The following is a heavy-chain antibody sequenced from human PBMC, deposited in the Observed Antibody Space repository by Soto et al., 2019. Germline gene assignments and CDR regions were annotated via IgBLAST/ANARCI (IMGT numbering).Heavy chain of an antibody. CDR2: IYYSRST. CDR1: GGSISSGDYY. Sequence: QVQLQESGPGLVKPSQTLSLTCTVSGGSISSGDYYWSWIRQPPGKALEWIGYIYYSRSTYYNPSLKSRVTISVDTSKNQFSLKLSSVTAADMAVYYWASGSIAVRGADYWGQGTLVTVSS. V-gene: IGHV4-30-4*01. J-gene: IGHJ4*02. CDR3: ASGSIAVRGADY. D-gene: IGHD6-6*01.